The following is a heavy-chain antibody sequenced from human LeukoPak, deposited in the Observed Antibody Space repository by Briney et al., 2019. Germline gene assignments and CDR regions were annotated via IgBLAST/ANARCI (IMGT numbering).Heavy chain of an antibody. D-gene: IGHD3-10*01. V-gene: IGHV1-2*04. CDR3: ARDLGYYYGSGSYSNPFDY. Sequence: GASVKVSCKASGYTFTGYYMHWVRQAPGQGLEWMGWINPNSGGTNYAQKFQGWVTMTRDTSISTAYMELSRLRSDDTAVYYCARDLGYYYGSGSYSNPFDYWGQGTLVTVSS. J-gene: IGHJ4*02. CDR1: GYTFTGYY. CDR2: INPNSGGT.